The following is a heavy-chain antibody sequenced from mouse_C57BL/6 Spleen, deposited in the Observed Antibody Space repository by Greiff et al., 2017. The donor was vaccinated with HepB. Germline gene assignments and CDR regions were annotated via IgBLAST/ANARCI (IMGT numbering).Heavy chain of an antibody. V-gene: IGHV1-85*01. J-gene: IGHJ1*03. Sequence: VKLQQSGPELVKPGASVKLSCKASGYTFTSYDINWVKQRPGQGLEWIGWIYPRDGSTKYNEKFKGKATLTVDTSSSTAYMELHSLTSEDSAVYFCARERGSSYGYFDVWGTGTTVTVSS. CDR3: ARERGSSYGYFDV. CDR2: IYPRDGST. CDR1: GYTFTSYD. D-gene: IGHD1-1*01.